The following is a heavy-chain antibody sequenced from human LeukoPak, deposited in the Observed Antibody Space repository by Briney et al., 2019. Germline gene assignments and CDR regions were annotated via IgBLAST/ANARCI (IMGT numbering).Heavy chain of an antibody. V-gene: IGHV1-46*01. CDR3: ARDGGPEYYYDTEHDAFDI. Sequence: GASVKVSCKASGYTFTSYYMQWVRQAPGQGLEWMGIINPSGGSTSYAQKFQGRVTMTRDTSTSTVYMELSSLRSEDTAVYYCARDGGPEYYYDTEHDAFDIWGQGTMVTVSS. J-gene: IGHJ3*02. CDR1: GYTFTSYY. D-gene: IGHD3-22*01. CDR2: INPSGGST.